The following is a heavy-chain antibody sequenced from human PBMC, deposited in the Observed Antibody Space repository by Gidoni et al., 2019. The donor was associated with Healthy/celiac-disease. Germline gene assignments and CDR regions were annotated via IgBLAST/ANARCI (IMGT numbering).Heavy chain of an antibody. CDR1: GFTFDDYA. Sequence: EVQLVESGGGLVQPGRSLRLSCAASGFTFDDYAMHWVRQAPGKGLWGVSGISWNSGSIGYADSVKGRFTISRDNAKNSLYLQMNSLRAEDTALYYCAKDRGGTYSSGRADYWGQGTLVTVSS. CDR2: ISWNSGSI. CDR3: AKDRGGTYSSGRADY. D-gene: IGHD6-19*01. V-gene: IGHV3-9*01. J-gene: IGHJ4*02.